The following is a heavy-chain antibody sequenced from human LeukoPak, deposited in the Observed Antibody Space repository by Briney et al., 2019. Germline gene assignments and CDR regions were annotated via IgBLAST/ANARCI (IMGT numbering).Heavy chain of an antibody. Sequence: PGESLKISCKGSGYRFTSYWIGWVRQMPGKGLEWMGIIYPGDSETRTSPSFQGQVTISADKSLSTAYLHWSSLKASDTAMHYCARIYCSSTICSYYYGMDVWGQGTTVTVSS. D-gene: IGHD2-2*01. CDR1: GYRFTSYW. CDR2: IYPGDSET. J-gene: IGHJ6*02. CDR3: ARIYCSSTICSYYYGMDV. V-gene: IGHV5-51*01.